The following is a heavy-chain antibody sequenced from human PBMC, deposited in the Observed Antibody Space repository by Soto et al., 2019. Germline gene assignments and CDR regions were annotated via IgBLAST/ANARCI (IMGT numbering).Heavy chain of an antibody. CDR1: GYTFTSYY. CDR2: INPSGGST. V-gene: IGHV1-46*03. Sequence: QVQLVQSGAEVKKPGASVKVSCKASGYTFTSYYMHWVRQAPGQGLEWLGIINPSGGSTSYAQKFRGRVTMTRDTSTSTVYMELSSLRSEDTAVYYCARGTQWGWYSYWGQGTLVTVSS. CDR3: ARGTQWGWYSY. J-gene: IGHJ4*02. D-gene: IGHD6-19*01.